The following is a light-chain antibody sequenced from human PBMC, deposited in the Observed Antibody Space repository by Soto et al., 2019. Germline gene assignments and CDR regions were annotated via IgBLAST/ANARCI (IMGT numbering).Light chain of an antibody. J-gene: IGLJ1*01. CDR1: SSDIEGYNY. V-gene: IGLV2-14*03. CDR2: DVS. Sequence: QSVLTQPASVSGPPGQSITISCTGSSSDIEGYNYVSWYRHLPGKAPELMIFDVSNRPSGLSDRFSGFKSGNTASLTISGLQADDEADYYCSSYTNSGTYVFGTGNKVTVL. CDR3: SSYTNSGTYV.